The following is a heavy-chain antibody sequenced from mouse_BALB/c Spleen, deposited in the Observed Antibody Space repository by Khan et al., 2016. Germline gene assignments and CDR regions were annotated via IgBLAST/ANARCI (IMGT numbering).Heavy chain of an antibody. V-gene: IGHV9-3-1*01. Sequence: QIQLVQSGPELKKPGKTVKISCKASGYTFTNYGMNWVKQAPGKGLKWMGWINTYSGKSTYADDFKGRFAFSLETSANTAYLQINNLKNEDTATYVCARYRYYYGSSRYFDVWGAGTTVTVSS. D-gene: IGHD1-1*01. CDR3: ARYRYYYGSSRYFDV. CDR2: INTYSGKS. CDR1: GYTFTNYG. J-gene: IGHJ1*01.